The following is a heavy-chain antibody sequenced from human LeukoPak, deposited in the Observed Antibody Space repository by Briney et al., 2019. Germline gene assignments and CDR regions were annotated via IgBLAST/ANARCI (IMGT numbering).Heavy chain of an antibody. J-gene: IGHJ4*02. Sequence: PGGSLRLSCAASGFTFSGYSMNWVRQAPGKGLEWVSYIGSQSSAVYYADSARGRFTISRDNARNSLYLQMNSLRAEDTAVYYCARGRGYYGSGSLRIDYWGQGTLVTVSS. CDR1: GFTFSGYS. D-gene: IGHD3-10*01. CDR3: ARGRGYYGSGSLRIDY. CDR2: IGSQSSAV. V-gene: IGHV3-48*01.